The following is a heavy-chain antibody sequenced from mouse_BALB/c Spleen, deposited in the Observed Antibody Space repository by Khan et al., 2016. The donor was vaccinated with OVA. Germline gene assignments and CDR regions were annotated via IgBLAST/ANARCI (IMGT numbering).Heavy chain of an antibody. CDR3: ARGVYGDPFAY. D-gene: IGHD2-13*01. Sequence: EVELVESGGGLVKPGGSLKLSCAASGFTFSDYYMYWVRQTPEQRLEWVATISHGGNYTYYPDNVKGRFTISRDDVTNSLYLQLTSLKSEDAAMYYCARGVYGDPFAYWGQGTLVSVSA. V-gene: IGHV5-4*02. CDR1: GFTFSDYY. CDR2: ISHGGNYT. J-gene: IGHJ3*01.